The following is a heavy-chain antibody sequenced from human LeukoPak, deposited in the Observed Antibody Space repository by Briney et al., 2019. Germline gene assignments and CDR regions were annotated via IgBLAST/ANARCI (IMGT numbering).Heavy chain of an antibody. D-gene: IGHD5-18*01. CDR2: ISYEGSNK. V-gene: IGHV3-30*18. CDR3: AKDQYSYGPRYFDY. Sequence: GGSLRLSCAASGFTFSSYGMHWVRQAPGKGLEWVAVISYEGSNKYYADSAKGRFTISRDNSKNMLYLQMNSLRDEDTAVYYCAKDQYSYGPRYFDYWGQGTLVTVSS. CDR1: GFTFSSYG. J-gene: IGHJ4*02.